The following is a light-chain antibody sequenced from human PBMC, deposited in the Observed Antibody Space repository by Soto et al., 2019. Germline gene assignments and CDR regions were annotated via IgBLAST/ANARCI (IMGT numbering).Light chain of an antibody. Sequence: QSALTQPRSVSGSPGQSVTISCSGTSSDVGGYNYVSWYQQYPGKAPKLMIYDVSKRPSGVPDRFSGSKSGNTASLTITGLQAEDEADYYCCSYAGRYTYVFGTGTK. CDR1: SSDVGGYNY. CDR2: DVS. V-gene: IGLV2-11*01. J-gene: IGLJ1*01. CDR3: CSYAGRYTYV.